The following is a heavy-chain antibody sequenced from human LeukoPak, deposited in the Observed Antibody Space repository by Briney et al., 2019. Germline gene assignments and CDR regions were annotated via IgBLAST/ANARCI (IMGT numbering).Heavy chain of an antibody. CDR2: IIPIFGIA. Sequence: SVKVSCKASGGTFSSYAISWVRQAPGQGLEWMGRIIPIFGIANYAQKFQGRVTITADKSTSTAYMELSSLRSEDTAVYYCARDPDEAHCSSTSCRRARFDPWGQGTLVTVSS. V-gene: IGHV1-69*04. CDR3: ARDPDEAHCSSTSCRRARFDP. J-gene: IGHJ5*02. D-gene: IGHD2-2*01. CDR1: GGTFSSYA.